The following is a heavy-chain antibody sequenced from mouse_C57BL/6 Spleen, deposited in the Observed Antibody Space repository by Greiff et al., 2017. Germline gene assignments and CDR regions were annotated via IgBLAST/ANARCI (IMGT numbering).Heavy chain of an antibody. J-gene: IGHJ2*01. D-gene: IGHD1-2*01. Sequence: QVQLQQSGAELVKPGASVKMSCKASGYTFTSYWITWVKQRPGQGLEWIGDIYPGSGSTNYYEKFKSKATLTVDTSSSTAYMQLSSLTSEYSAVYYGATITTSLDYWGQGATLTVSS. CDR2: IYPGSGST. CDR1: GYTFTSYW. CDR3: ATITTSLDY. V-gene: IGHV1-55*01.